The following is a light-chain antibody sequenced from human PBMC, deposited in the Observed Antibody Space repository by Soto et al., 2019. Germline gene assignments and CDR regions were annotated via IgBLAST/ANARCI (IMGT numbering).Light chain of an antibody. V-gene: IGKV1-6*01. CDR2: AAS. Sequence: AIQITQSPSSLSASVGDRVTITCRASQGIRNDLGWYQQKPGKAPKLLIYAASSLQSGVPSRFSGSGSGTDFTLTIRSLQPEDFATYYCQHYGGMWAFGQGTKVDIK. CDR1: QGIRND. CDR3: QHYGGMWA. J-gene: IGKJ1*01.